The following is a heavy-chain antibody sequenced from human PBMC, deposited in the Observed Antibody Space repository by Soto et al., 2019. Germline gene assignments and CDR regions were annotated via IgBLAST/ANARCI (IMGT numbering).Heavy chain of an antibody. D-gene: IGHD6-13*01. CDR3: ARLQAAAGDNDLTFDY. CDR2: IDPSDSYT. J-gene: IGHJ4*02. CDR1: GYSFTTYW. Sequence: GESLKISCKASGYSFTTYWIGWVLQMPWKGLEWMGRIDPSDSYTNYSPSFQGHVTISADKSISTAYLQWSSLKASDTAMYYCARLQAAAGDNDLTFDYWGQGTLVTVSS. V-gene: IGHV5-10-1*01.